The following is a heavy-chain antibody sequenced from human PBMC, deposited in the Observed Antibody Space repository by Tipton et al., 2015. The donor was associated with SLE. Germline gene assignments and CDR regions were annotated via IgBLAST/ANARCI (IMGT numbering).Heavy chain of an antibody. CDR1: GFAFSSYA. Sequence: SLRLSCKASGFAFSSYAMTWVRQAPGKGLEWVSYISSSGTSIYYADPVKGRFIMSRDNTRSSLYLELNSLRAEDTAVYYCARGEYHYDSSGYVVAYWGQGTLVAVSS. CDR2: ISSSGTSI. V-gene: IGHV3-48*03. CDR3: ARGEYHYDSSGYVVAY. D-gene: IGHD3-22*01. J-gene: IGHJ4*02.